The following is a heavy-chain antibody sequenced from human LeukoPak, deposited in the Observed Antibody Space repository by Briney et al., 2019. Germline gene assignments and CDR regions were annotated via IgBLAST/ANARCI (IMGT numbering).Heavy chain of an antibody. CDR2: IYYSGST. V-gene: IGHV4-59*01. D-gene: IGHD3-22*01. CDR1: GGSISSYY. Sequence: SETLSLTCTVSGGSISSYYWSWIRQPPGKGLEWIGYIYYSGSTSYNPSLKSRVTISVDTSKNQFSLKLSSVTAADTAVYYCARYYYYDSSGYHDYWGQGTLVTVSS. J-gene: IGHJ4*02. CDR3: ARYYYYDSSGYHDY.